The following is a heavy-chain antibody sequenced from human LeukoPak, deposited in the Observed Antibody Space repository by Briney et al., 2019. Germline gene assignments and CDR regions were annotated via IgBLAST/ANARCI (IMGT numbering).Heavy chain of an antibody. Sequence: SQTLSLTCAVSGDSITSPHWWTWVRQPPGKGLEWIGETHDSGSTNYSPSLKGRVTVSMDKSENQFSLKLRSVTAADTAVYYCATLGWQMYHLDYWGQGILVTVSS. D-gene: IGHD6-19*01. V-gene: IGHV4-4*02. CDR3: ATLGWQMYHLDY. CDR2: THDSGST. CDR1: GDSITSPHW. J-gene: IGHJ4*02.